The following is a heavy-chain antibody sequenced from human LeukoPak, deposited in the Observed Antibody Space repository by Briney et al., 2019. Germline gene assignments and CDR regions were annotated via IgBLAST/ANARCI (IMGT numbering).Heavy chain of an antibody. CDR1: GGTFSSYA. D-gene: IGHD3-10*01. J-gene: IGHJ4*02. CDR3: ARDYMVRGVTLFDY. V-gene: IGHV1-69*13. Sequence: ASVKVSCKASGGTFSSYAISWVRQAPGQGLEWMGGIIPIFGTANYAQKFQGRVTITADESTSTAYMELSSLRSEDTAVYYCARDYMVRGVTLFDYWGQGTLVTVSS. CDR2: IIPIFGTA.